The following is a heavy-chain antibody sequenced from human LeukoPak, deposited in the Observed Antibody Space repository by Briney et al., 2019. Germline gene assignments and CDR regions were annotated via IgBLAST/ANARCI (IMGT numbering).Heavy chain of an antibody. Sequence: SGPTLVKPTQTLTLTCTFSGFSLTTSEVGVGWIRQPPGKALELLALIYWNDDKRYSPSLKSRLTITKDTSKNQVVLTMTDMDPVDTATYYCAQMINTAITYWGQGTLVTVSS. CDR1: GFSLTTSEVG. D-gene: IGHD5-18*01. CDR2: IYWNDDK. J-gene: IGHJ4*02. CDR3: AQMINTAITY. V-gene: IGHV2-5*01.